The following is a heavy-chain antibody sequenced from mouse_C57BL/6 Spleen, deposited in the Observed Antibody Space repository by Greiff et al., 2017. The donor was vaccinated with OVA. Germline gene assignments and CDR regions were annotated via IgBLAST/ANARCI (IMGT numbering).Heavy chain of an antibody. D-gene: IGHD3-2*02. CDR2: ISTLAYSI. CDR1: GFTFSDYG. CDR3: ARGLDSSGPAWFAD. V-gene: IGHV5-15*01. Sequence: EVQVVESGGGLVQPGGSLKLSCAASGFTFSDYGMAWVRQAPRTGPEWVAFISTLAYSIYYADTVTGRFTLSSENAKNTRYLEMSRLRSEDTAMYYCARGLDSSGPAWFADWGQGTLVTVSA. J-gene: IGHJ3*01.